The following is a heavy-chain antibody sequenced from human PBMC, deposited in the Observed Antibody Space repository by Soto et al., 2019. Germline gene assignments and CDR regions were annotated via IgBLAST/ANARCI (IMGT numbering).Heavy chain of an antibody. CDR1: GYTFTSYG. Sequence: QVQLVQSGGEVKKPGASVKVSYKASGYTFTSYGISWVRQAPGQGLEWMGWISAYNGNTNYAQKFQGRVTMTTDTSTNTAYVELRSLRSDDTAVYYCARDPQIYGADSTNFDPWGQGTLVTVSS. CDR3: ARDPQIYGADSTNFDP. J-gene: IGHJ5*02. D-gene: IGHD4-17*01. CDR2: ISAYNGNT. V-gene: IGHV1-18*01.